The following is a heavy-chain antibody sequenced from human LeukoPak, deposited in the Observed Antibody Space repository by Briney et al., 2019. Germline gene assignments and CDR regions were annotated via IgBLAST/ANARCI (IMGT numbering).Heavy chain of an antibody. J-gene: IGHJ4*02. V-gene: IGHV3-48*03. CDR3: ARDRTPHNDY. CDR2: ISSSGGTI. CDR1: GFTLSDYG. Sequence: GGSLRLSCAASGFTLSDYGMNWVRQAPGKGLGWVSYISSSGGTIYYADSVKGRFTISRDNAKSSLYLQMNSLRAEDTAVYYCARDRTPHNDYWGQGTLVTVSS. D-gene: IGHD2-2*01.